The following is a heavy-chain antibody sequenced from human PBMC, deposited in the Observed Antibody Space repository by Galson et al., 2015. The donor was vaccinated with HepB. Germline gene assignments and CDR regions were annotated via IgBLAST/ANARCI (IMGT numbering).Heavy chain of an antibody. D-gene: IGHD3-10*01. V-gene: IGHV3-9*01. CDR3: AQDLTYYDSSGSYVVGMNV. Sequence: SLRLSCAASGFTFEDYAMHWVRQVPGKGLEWVSGISWNSDFTGYADSVRGRFTISRDNAKYFLYLQMNSLRPEDTALYYCAQDLTYYDSSGSYVVGMNVWGQGTTVTVSS. CDR2: ISWNSDFT. CDR1: GFTFEDYA. J-gene: IGHJ6*02.